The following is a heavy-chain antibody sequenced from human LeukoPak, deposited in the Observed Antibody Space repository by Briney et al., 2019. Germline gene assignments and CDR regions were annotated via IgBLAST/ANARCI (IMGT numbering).Heavy chain of an antibody. J-gene: IGHJ1*01. CDR1: GFTFSSYA. Sequence: PGGSLRLSCTASGFTFSSYAMSWVRQAPEKGLEWVSAISGRDGTTYYADSVKGRFTISRDNSKNTLYLQMNSLRAEDTAVYYCAKSLVSMIVVAPIWWGQGTLVTVSS. D-gene: IGHD3-22*01. CDR3: AKSLVSMIVVAPIW. CDR2: ISGRDGTT. V-gene: IGHV3-23*01.